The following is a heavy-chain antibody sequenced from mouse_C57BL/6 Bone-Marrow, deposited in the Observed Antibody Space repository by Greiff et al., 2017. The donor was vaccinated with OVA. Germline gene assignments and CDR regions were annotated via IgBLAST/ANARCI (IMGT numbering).Heavy chain of an antibody. CDR2: IYPGSGST. Sequence: QVQLQQPGAELVKPGASVKMSCKASGYTFTSYWITWVKQRPGQGLEWIGDIYPGSGSTNYNEKFKSKATLTVDTSSSTAYMQLSSLTSEDSAVYYCARRAEGVPPKDYWGQGTTLTVSS. V-gene: IGHV1-55*01. D-gene: IGHD6-1*01. CDR1: GYTFTSYW. CDR3: ARRAEGVPPKDY. J-gene: IGHJ2*01.